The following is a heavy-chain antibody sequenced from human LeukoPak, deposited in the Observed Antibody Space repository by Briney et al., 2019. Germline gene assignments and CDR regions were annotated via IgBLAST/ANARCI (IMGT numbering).Heavy chain of an antibody. CDR2: IIPIFGTA. CDR3: ARGSGPYLPATAFDI. J-gene: IGHJ3*02. Sequence: SVKVSCKSSGGIFNTFSISWVRQAPGQGLEWMGGIIPIFGTANYAQKFQGRVTITADESTSTAYMELSSLRSEDTAVYYCARGSGPYLPATAFDIWGQGTMVTVSS. V-gene: IGHV1-69*13. CDR1: GGIFNTFS. D-gene: IGHD2-15*01.